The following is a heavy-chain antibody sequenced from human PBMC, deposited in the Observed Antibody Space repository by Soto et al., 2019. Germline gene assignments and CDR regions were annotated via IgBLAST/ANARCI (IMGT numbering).Heavy chain of an antibody. CDR1: GYTFTSYA. Sequence: QVQLVQSGAEVKKPGASVKVSCKASGYTFTSYAMHWVRQAPGQRLEWMGWINAGNGNTKYSQKFQGRVTITXXXXXXXXXXXXXXXXXXXXXXXXXXRDYYGSGSYYSYYYGMDVWGQGTTVTVSS. D-gene: IGHD3-10*01. J-gene: IGHJ6*02. CDR2: INAGNGNT. V-gene: IGHV1-3*01. CDR3: XRDYYGSGSYYSYYYGMDV.